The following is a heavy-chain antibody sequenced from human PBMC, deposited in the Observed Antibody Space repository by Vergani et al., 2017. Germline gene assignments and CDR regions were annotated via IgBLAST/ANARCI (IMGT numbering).Heavy chain of an antibody. J-gene: IGHJ4*02. CDR2: ISSSSSYI. Sequence: EVQLVESGGGLVKPGGSLRLSCAASGFTFSSYSMNWVRQAPGKGLEWVSSISSSSSYIYYADSVKGRFTSSRDNAKNSLYLQMNSLRAEDTAVYYCAFIAVAGTPAFADYWGQGTLVTVSS. D-gene: IGHD6-19*01. V-gene: IGHV3-21*01. CDR1: GFTFSSYS. CDR3: AFIAVAGTPAFADY.